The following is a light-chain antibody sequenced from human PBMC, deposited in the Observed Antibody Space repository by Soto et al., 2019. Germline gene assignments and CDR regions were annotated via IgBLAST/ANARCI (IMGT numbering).Light chain of an antibody. Sequence: EIVLTQSPGTLSLSPGERATLSCRASQSVSSSYLAWYQQKPGQAPRLLIYGASSRATGIPDRFSGSGSGTDFTLTISRLEPEDFAVYSCQQYGSSPQTFGQGT. CDR1: QSVSSSY. J-gene: IGKJ1*01. CDR3: QQYGSSPQT. CDR2: GAS. V-gene: IGKV3-20*01.